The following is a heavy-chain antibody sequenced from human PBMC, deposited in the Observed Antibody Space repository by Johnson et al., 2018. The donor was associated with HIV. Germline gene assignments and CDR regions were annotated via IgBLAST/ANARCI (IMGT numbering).Heavy chain of an antibody. V-gene: IGHV3-7*01. Sequence: EVQLVESGGGLVQPGGSLRLSCAASGFIFSGYWMNWVRQAPGKGLEWVAGIKYDGSGKFCVDSVKGRFTISRDNAKDSLFLQMNSLRAEDTAVYYCARSNAFDIWGQETMVTVSS. CDR2: IKYDGSGK. J-gene: IGHJ3*02. CDR1: GFIFSGYW. CDR3: ARSNAFDI.